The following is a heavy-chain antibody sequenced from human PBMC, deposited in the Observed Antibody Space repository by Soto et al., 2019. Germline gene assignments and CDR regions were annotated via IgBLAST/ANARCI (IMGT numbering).Heavy chain of an antibody. Sequence: SETLSLTCTVSGGSVSSGSYYWSWIRQPPGKGLEWIGYIYYSGSTNYNPSLESRLTISIDTSKNQFSLRLASVTAADTAVYDCARTLPNRQLFDSWSQGTLVTVSS. D-gene: IGHD1-1*01. J-gene: IGHJ4*02. CDR3: ARTLPNRQLFDS. CDR2: IYYSGST. V-gene: IGHV4-61*01. CDR1: GGSVSSGSYY.